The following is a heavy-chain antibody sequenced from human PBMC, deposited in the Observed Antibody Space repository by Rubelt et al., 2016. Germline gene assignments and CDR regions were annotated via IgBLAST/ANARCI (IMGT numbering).Heavy chain of an antibody. CDR3: ARTKTVEMATIPLAY. Sequence: QVQLVQSGAEVKKPGASVKVSCKASGYTFTSYYMHWVRQAPGQGLEWMGIINPSGGSTSYAQKSQGRVTRTRDTSTSTVYMELSSLRSEATAVYYCARTKTVEMATIPLAYWGQGTLVTVSS. D-gene: IGHD5-24*01. J-gene: IGHJ4*02. CDR1: GYTFTSYY. V-gene: IGHV1-46*01. CDR2: INPSGGST.